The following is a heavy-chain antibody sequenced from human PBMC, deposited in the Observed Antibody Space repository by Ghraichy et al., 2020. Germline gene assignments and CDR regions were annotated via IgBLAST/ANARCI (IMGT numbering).Heavy chain of an antibody. Sequence: LNISCAASGFSLTNDEMNWVRQAPGKGLEWISYISGNSQTIFYAASVKGRFTISRDNAKNSLYLEMSSLRVEDTGVYYCARDGPQATRPFDYWGQGTLVTVSS. V-gene: IGHV3-48*03. D-gene: IGHD1-26*01. CDR2: ISGNSQTI. CDR3: ARDGPQATRPFDY. J-gene: IGHJ4*02. CDR1: GFSLTNDE.